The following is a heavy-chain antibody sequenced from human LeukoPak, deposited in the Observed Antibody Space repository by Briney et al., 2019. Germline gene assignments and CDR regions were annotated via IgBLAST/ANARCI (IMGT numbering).Heavy chain of an antibody. D-gene: IGHD1-1*01. J-gene: IGHJ5*01. CDR3: TRDQDWILFDW. CDR1: GSTFSSYV. CDR2: ISHDGTTT. Sequence: GGSLRLSCAASGSTFSSYVMHWVRQVPGQGLVWVSRISHDGTTTSYADSVKGRFTISRDNAKNTLYLQMDSLRAGDTALYYCTRDQDWILFDWWGQGTLVTVSS. V-gene: IGHV3-74*01.